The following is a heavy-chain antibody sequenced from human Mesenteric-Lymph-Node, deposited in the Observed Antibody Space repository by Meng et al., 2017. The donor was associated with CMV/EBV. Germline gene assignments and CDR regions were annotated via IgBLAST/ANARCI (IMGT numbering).Heavy chain of an antibody. V-gene: IGHV1-2*02. CDR2: INPKGGAT. J-gene: IGHJ6*02. D-gene: IGHD5-24*01. Sequence: ASVKVSCKASGYTFTDYYIHWVRQAPGLGLEWMGWINPKGGATNYAQNFQGRVTLTRDTSVSTVYMDLSRLTSDDTAVYYCGRHGTSYYAMDVWGQGTSVTVSS. CDR3: GRHGTSYYAMDV. CDR1: GYTFTDYY.